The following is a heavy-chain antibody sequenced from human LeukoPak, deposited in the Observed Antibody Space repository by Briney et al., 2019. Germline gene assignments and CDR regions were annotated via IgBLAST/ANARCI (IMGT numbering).Heavy chain of an antibody. CDR3: ARWIRFSSWLDP. Sequence: SETLSLTCTVSGGSISSYYWSWIRQPPGKGLEWIGYIYYSGSTNYNPSLKSRVTISVDTSKNQFSLKLSSVTAADTAVYYCARWIRFSSWLDPWGQGTLVTVSS. CDR1: GGSISSYY. J-gene: IGHJ5*02. V-gene: IGHV4-59*01. D-gene: IGHD5-18*01. CDR2: IYYSGST.